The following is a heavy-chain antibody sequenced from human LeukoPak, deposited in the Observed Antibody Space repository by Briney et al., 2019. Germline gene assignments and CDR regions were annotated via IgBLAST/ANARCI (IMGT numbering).Heavy chain of an antibody. Sequence: SETLSLTCAVYGGSFSGYYWSWIRQPPGKGLEWIGEINHSGSTNYNPSLKSRVTISVDTSKNQFSLKLSSVTAADTAVYYCARSGFVKVPTINYWGQGALVTVSS. J-gene: IGHJ4*02. D-gene: IGHD5-12*01. CDR3: ARSGFVKVPTINY. V-gene: IGHV4-34*01. CDR2: INHSGST. CDR1: GGSFSGYY.